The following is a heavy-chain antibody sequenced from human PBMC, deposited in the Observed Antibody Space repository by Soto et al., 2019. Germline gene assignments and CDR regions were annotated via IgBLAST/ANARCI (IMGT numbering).Heavy chain of an antibody. V-gene: IGHV5-51*01. CDR3: ARLGLLAPDSSSSEGYWFGP. D-gene: IGHD6-6*01. CDR1: GYSFTSYW. J-gene: IGHJ5*02. CDR2: IYPGDSDT. Sequence: GESLKISCKGSGYSFTSYWIGWVRQMPGKGLEWMGIIYPGDSDTRYSPSFQGQVTISADKSISTAYLQWSSLKASDAAMYYCARLGLLAPDSSSSEGYWFGPWGQGTLV.